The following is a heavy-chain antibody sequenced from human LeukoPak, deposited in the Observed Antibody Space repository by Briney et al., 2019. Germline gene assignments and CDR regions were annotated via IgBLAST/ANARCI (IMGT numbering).Heavy chain of an antibody. D-gene: IGHD3-9*01. CDR3: AKDSTGPFDY. CDR2: ISWDGGST. J-gene: IGHJ4*02. CDR1: GFTFDDYN. Sequence: GGSLRLSCAASGFTFDDYNMHWVRQAPGKGLEWVSLISWDGGSTYYADSVKGRFTISRDNSKNSLYLQMNSLKTEDTALYYCAKDSTGPFDYWGQGTLVTVSS. V-gene: IGHV3-43*01.